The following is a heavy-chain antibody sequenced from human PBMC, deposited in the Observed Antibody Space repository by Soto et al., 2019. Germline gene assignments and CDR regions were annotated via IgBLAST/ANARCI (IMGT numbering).Heavy chain of an antibody. CDR3: AKDTLLVAATLDY. CDR2: ISYDGSNK. CDR1: GFTFSSYG. J-gene: IGHJ4*02. V-gene: IGHV3-30*18. Sequence: QVQLVESGGGVVQPGRSLRLSCAASGFTFSSYGMHWVRQAPGKGLEWAAVISYDGSNKYYADSVKGRFTISRDNSKNTLYLQMNSLRAEDTAVYYCAKDTLLVAATLDYWGQGTLVTVSS. D-gene: IGHD2-15*01.